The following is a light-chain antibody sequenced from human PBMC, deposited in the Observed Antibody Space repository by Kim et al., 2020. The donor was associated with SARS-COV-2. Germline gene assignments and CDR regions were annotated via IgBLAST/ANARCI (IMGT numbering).Light chain of an antibody. Sequence: PGQTARFVCAGGSIGSRSVNGYRQQPGQATSLGMYYETNRPSGIPERFSASSSGDTAILTISGVEAGDEADYYCQVWDAISDHPIVFGGGTQLTVL. J-gene: IGLJ2*01. CDR1: SIGSRS. CDR3: QVWDAISDHPIV. CDR2: YET. V-gene: IGLV3-21*04.